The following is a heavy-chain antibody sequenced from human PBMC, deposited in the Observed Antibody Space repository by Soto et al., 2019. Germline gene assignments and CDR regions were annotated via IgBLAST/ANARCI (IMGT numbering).Heavy chain of an antibody. Sequence: SVKVSCKASGGTFSSYAISWVRQAPGQGLEWMGGIIPIFGTANYAQKFQGRVTITADESTSTAYMGLSSLRSEDTAVYYCARAHQLGATVTLHYYYYYGMDVWGQGTTVTVSS. D-gene: IGHD4-17*01. CDR3: ARAHQLGATVTLHYYYYYGMDV. CDR2: IIPIFGTA. CDR1: GGTFSSYA. J-gene: IGHJ6*02. V-gene: IGHV1-69*13.